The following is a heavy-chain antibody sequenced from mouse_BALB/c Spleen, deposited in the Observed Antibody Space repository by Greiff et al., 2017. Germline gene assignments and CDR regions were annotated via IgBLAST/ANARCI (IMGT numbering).Heavy chain of an antibody. CDR2: IYPGDGDT. V-gene: IGHV1-87*01. CDR3: ARDGDHYDYDGYYFDY. D-gene: IGHD2-4*01. Sequence: VQLQQSGAELARPGASVKLSCKASGYTFTSYWMQWVKQRPGQGLEWIGAIYPGDGDTRYTQKFKGKATLTADKSSSTAYMQLSSLASEDSAVYYCARDGDHYDYDGYYFDYWGQGTTLTVSS. J-gene: IGHJ2*01. CDR1: GYTFTSYW.